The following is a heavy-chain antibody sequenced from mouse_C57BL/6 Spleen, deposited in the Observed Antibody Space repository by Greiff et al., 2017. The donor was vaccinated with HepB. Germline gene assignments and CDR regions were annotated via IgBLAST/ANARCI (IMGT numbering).Heavy chain of an antibody. CDR3: ARSYSNYGVYYAMDY. Sequence: EVQVVESGGGLVKPGGSLKLSCAASGFTFSDYGMHWVRQAPEKGLEWVAYISSGSSTIYYADTVKGRFTISRDNAKNTLFLQMTSLRSEDTAMYYCARSYSNYGVYYAMDYWGQGTSVTVSS. CDR1: GFTFSDYG. V-gene: IGHV5-17*01. CDR2: ISSGSSTI. D-gene: IGHD2-5*01. J-gene: IGHJ4*01.